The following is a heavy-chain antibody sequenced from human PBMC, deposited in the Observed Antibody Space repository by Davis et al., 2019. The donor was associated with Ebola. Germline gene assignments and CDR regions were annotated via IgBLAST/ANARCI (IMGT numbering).Heavy chain of an antibody. Sequence: ASVKVSCKASGYAFTLYYIHWVRQAPGQGLDWMAIINPSAGTTTYAQKFQGRITVTRDTSTSTVYMEVSSLRSEDTAIYYCARDLFSGMDVWGQGTTVTVSS. V-gene: IGHV1-46*01. J-gene: IGHJ6*02. CDR2: INPSAGTT. CDR3: ARDLFSGMDV. CDR1: GYAFTLYY. D-gene: IGHD2-21*01.